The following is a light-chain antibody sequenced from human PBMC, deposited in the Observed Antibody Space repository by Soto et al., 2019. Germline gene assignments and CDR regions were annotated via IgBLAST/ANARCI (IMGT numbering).Light chain of an antibody. CDR3: QHLNDYRYT. J-gene: IGKJ2*01. V-gene: IGKV1-9*01. CDR2: AAS. CDR1: QAISSS. Sequence: DIKLTQSPSFLSASVGDRVTITCRASQAISSSLAWYQHNPGKAPKLLIYAASTLQNGVPSSFSGSGSGTEFTLTISSLQPEDFATYYCQHLNDYRYTFGQGTKVEI.